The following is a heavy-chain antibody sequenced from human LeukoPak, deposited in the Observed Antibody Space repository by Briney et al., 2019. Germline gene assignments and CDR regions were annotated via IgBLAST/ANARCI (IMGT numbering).Heavy chain of an antibody. CDR2: IYTSGST. D-gene: IGHD3-3*01. J-gene: IGHJ5*02. V-gene: IGHV4-61*02. Sequence: PSETLSLTCTVSGGSISSGSYDWGWIRQPAGKGLEWIGRIYTSGSTNYNPSLKSRFTISVDTSKNQFSLKLSSVTAADTAVYYCARALRITIFGVVIGWFDPWGQGTLVTVSS. CDR3: ARALRITIFGVVIGWFDP. CDR1: GGSISSGSYD.